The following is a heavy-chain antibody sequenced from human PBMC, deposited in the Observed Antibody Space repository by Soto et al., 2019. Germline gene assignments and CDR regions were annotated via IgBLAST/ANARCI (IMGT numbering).Heavy chain of an antibody. CDR2: ISYDGSNK. D-gene: IGHD5-12*01. CDR3: ARSPGSMVATFFDY. Sequence: QVQLVESGGGVVQPGRSLRLSCAASGFTFSSYAMHWVRQGPGMGLEWVAVISYDGSNKYYADSVKGRFTISRDNSKNTLYLQMNSLRAEDTAVYYCARSPGSMVATFFDYWGQGTLVTVSS. J-gene: IGHJ4*02. CDR1: GFTFSSYA. V-gene: IGHV3-30-3*01.